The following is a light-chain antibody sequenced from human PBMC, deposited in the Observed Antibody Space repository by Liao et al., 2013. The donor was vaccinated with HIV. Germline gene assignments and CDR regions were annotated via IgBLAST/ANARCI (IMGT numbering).Light chain of an antibody. CDR2: YDS. V-gene: IGLV3-21*01. CDR3: QAWDSSTAFV. Sequence: SYVLTQPPSVSVAPGKTAKITCGGNNIRTKSVHWYQQKPGQAPVVVIFYDSDRPSGIPERFSGSNSGNTATLTISGTQAMDEADYYCQAWDSSTAFVFGTGTKVTVL. CDR1: NIRTKS. J-gene: IGLJ1*01.